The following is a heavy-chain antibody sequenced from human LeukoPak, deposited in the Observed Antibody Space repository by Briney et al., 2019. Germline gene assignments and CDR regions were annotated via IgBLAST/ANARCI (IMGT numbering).Heavy chain of an antibody. Sequence: ASVKVSCKASGYTFTGYYMHWVRQAPGQGLEWMGWINPNSGGTNYAQKFQGRVTMTRDTSISTAYMELSRLRSDDTAVYYCARDRVRRYYDSSGSHGGDYWGQGTLVTVSS. J-gene: IGHJ4*02. CDR1: GYTFTGYY. V-gene: IGHV1-2*02. CDR2: INPNSGGT. CDR3: ARDRVRRYYDSSGSHGGDY. D-gene: IGHD3-22*01.